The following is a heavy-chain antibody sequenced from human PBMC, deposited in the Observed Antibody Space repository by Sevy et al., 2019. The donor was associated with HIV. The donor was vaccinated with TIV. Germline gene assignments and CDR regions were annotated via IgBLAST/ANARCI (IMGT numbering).Heavy chain of an antibody. CDR2: IIPIFGTP. Sequence: ASVKVSCKASGDTFSTYGLSWVRQAPGQGLEWMGGIIPIFGTPNYAQKFQGRVTITAAESAGTAYMELSSLRSEDTALYYCAREGGVATTGDHDAFDIWGHGTLVTVSS. V-gene: IGHV1-69*13. J-gene: IGHJ3*02. D-gene: IGHD7-27*01. CDR1: GDTFSTYG. CDR3: AREGGVATTGDHDAFDI.